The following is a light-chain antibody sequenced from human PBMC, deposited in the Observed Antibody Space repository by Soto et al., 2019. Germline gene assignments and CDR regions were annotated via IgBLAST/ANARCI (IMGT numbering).Light chain of an antibody. CDR1: QSVSNN. J-gene: IGKJ1*01. Sequence: EIVLTQSPGTLSLSPGERGTLSCRASQSVSNNLAWYQQKPGQAPRLLISGASTRAAGISDRFRGSGSGTEFTLTISSLRSEDSAIYYCQQYFEWPPMTFGQGTKVDIK. CDR2: GAS. V-gene: IGKV3-15*01. CDR3: QQYFEWPPMT.